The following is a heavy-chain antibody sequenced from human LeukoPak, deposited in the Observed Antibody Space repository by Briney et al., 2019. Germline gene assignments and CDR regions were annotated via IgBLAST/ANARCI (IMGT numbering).Heavy chain of an antibody. V-gene: IGHV3-21*04. J-gene: IGHJ3*02. Sequence: GGSLRLSCAASGFTFSSYSMNWVRQAPGKGLEWVSSITSSSNYIYYADSVKGRFTISRDNSKNTLYLQMNSPRAEDTAVYYCAKYTSGYSSSSDAFDIWGQGTMVTVSS. CDR3: AKYTSGYSSSSDAFDI. D-gene: IGHD6-13*01. CDR2: ITSSSNYI. CDR1: GFTFSSYS.